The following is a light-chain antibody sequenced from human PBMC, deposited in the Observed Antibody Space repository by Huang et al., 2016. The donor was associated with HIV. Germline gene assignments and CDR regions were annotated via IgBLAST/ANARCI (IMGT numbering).Light chain of an antibody. CDR1: QTISRS. V-gene: IGKV3-11*01. CDR3: QQRGDWPLT. Sequence: EIVLTQSPATLSLSPGERATLSCRASQTISRSLAWYQQKPGQAPRLLIYAASNRATGIPARFSGRGSGTDFTLTISSLEPEDFAVYYCQQRGDWPLTFGGGTKVEIK. J-gene: IGKJ4*01. CDR2: AAS.